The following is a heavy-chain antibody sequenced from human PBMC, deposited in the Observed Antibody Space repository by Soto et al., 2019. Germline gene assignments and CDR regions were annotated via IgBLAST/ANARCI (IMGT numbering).Heavy chain of an antibody. V-gene: IGHV1-46*01. CDR3: ARAGIAARPVYYYGMDV. CDR2: INPSGGST. J-gene: IGHJ6*02. CDR1: GYAFTSYY. D-gene: IGHD6-6*01. Sequence: ASVKVSCKASGYAFTSYYMHWVRQAPGQGLEWMGIINPSGGSTSYAQKFQGRVTMTRDTSTSTVYMELSSLRSEDTAVYYCARAGIAARPVYYYGMDVWGQGTTVTVS.